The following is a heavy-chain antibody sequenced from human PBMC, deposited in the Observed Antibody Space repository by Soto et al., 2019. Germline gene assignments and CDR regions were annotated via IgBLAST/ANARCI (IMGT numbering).Heavy chain of an antibody. D-gene: IGHD3-9*01. CDR3: ARSSQVVTYDNDY. J-gene: IGHJ4*02. Sequence: ASVKVSCKASGYTFTSYAMHWVRQAPGQRLEWMGWINAGNGNTKYSQKFQGRVTITRDTSASTAYMELSSLRSEDTAVYYCARSSQVVTYDNDYWGQGTLVTVSS. CDR2: INAGNGNT. CDR1: GYTFTSYA. V-gene: IGHV1-3*01.